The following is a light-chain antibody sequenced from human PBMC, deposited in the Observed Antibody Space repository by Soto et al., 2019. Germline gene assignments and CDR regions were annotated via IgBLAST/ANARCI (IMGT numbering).Light chain of an antibody. V-gene: IGKV3-20*01. CDR3: QQYGDSPPYT. CDR2: GAS. J-gene: IGKJ2*01. CDR1: QSVTSNY. Sequence: ETVLTQSPGTLSLSPGERATLSCRASQSVTSNYLAWYQQKPGQAPRLLIYGASSRPTGIPDRISGSGSGTDFTLTLSRLEPEDFAVYYCQQYGDSPPYTFGQGTKLEIK.